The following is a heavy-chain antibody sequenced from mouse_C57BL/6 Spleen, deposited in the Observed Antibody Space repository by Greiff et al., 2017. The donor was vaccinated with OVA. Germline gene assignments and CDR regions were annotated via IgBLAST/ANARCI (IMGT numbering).Heavy chain of an antibody. CDR3: AAGDGSSPYWYFDV. CDR2: IYPGSGST. Sequence: VQLQQPGAELVKPGASVKMSCKASGYTFTSYWITWVKQRPGQGLEWIGDIYPGSGSTNYNEKFKSKATLTVDTSSSTAYMQLSSLTSEDSAVYYCAAGDGSSPYWYFDVWGTGTTVTVSS. J-gene: IGHJ1*03. D-gene: IGHD1-1*01. V-gene: IGHV1-55*01. CDR1: GYTFTSYW.